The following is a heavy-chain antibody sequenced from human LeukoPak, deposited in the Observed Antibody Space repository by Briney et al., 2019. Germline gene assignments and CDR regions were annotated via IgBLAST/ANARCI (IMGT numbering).Heavy chain of an antibody. CDR2: ISGSGSKI. Sequence: GGSLKLSCAASGFTFGPYTMNWVRQPPGKGLQWVSSISGSGSKIYYADSVQGRFTISRDNAKNSLYLQMNSLRSEDTAVYYCASGLNSTPFWGRGTLVTVSS. D-gene: IGHD2/OR15-2a*01. J-gene: IGHJ4*02. CDR3: ASGLNSTPF. CDR1: GFTFGPYT. V-gene: IGHV3-21*01.